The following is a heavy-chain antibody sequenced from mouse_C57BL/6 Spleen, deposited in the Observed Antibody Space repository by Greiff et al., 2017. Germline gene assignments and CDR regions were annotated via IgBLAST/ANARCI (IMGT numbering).Heavy chain of an antibody. D-gene: IGHD4-1*01. V-gene: IGHV1-18*01. CDR3: ARWGWDGAMDY. J-gene: IGHJ4*01. CDR2: INPNNGGT. CDR1: GYTFTDYN. Sequence: VQLQQSGPELVKPGASVKIPCKASGYTFTDYNMDWVKQSHGKSLEWIGDINPNNGGTIYNQKFKGKATLTVDKPSSTAYMELRSLTSEDTAVYYGARWGWDGAMDYWGQGTSVTVSS.